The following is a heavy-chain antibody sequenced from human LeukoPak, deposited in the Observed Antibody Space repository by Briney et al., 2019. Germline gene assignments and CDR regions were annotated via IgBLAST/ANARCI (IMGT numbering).Heavy chain of an antibody. Sequence: SETLSLTCAVYGGSFSGYYWSWIRQPPGKGLEWIGEINHSGSTNYNPSLKSRVTISVDTSKNQFSLKLSSVTAADTAVYYCARRSIAARPMWFDPWGQGTLVTVSS. J-gene: IGHJ5*02. CDR1: GGSFSGYY. V-gene: IGHV4-34*01. CDR2: INHSGST. CDR3: ARRSIAARPMWFDP. D-gene: IGHD6-6*01.